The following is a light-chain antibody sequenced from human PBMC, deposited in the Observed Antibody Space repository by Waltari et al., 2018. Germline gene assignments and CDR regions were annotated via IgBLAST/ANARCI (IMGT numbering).Light chain of an antibody. CDR3: QQRSTWPRVGVT. CDR1: QRVSTY. V-gene: IGKV3-11*01. J-gene: IGKJ1*01. CDR2: DAS. Sequence: EIVLTQSPATLSLSLGEVATLSCRASQRVSTYLAWYQQKPGQAPRLLIYDASIRAADIPARFSGSGSETDFTLTISSLDPEDFAIYYCQQRSTWPRVGVTFGQGTRVDLK.